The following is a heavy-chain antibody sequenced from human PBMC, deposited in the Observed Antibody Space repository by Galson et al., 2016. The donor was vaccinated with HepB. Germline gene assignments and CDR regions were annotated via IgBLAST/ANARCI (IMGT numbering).Heavy chain of an antibody. D-gene: IGHD2-21*02. Sequence: SLRLSCAASGFTFSGHGMHWVRQAPSGGLEWVAVISNDGSDKQYVDSVKGRFTVSRDNSKNTLFLQMNSLRVEDTAVYYCAKLDCGRNCPRDYWGQGTQVTVSS. V-gene: IGHV3-30*18. J-gene: IGHJ4*02. CDR2: ISNDGSDK. CDR1: GFTFSGHG. CDR3: AKLDCGRNCPRDY.